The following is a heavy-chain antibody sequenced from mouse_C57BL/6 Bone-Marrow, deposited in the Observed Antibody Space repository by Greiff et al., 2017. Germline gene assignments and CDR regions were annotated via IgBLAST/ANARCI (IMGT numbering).Heavy chain of an antibody. V-gene: IGHV5-4*01. CDR2: ISDGGSYT. J-gene: IGHJ3*01. Sequence: DVHLVESGGGLVKPGGSLKLSCAASGFTFSSYAMSWVRQTPEKRLEWVATISDGGSYTYYPDNVKGRFTISRDNAKNNLYLQMSHLKSEDTAMYYCARDGRLPAWFAYWGQGTLVTVSA. D-gene: IGHD2-4*01. CDR1: GFTFSSYA. CDR3: ARDGRLPAWFAY.